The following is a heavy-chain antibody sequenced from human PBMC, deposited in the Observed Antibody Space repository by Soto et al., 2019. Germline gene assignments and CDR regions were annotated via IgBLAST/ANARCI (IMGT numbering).Heavy chain of an antibody. J-gene: IGHJ5*02. V-gene: IGHV4-39*01. CDR2: IYYSGST. CDR1: GGSISSSSYY. CDR3: ARLLFLDSVTTLNNWFDP. D-gene: IGHD4-17*01. Sequence: PSETLSLTCTVSGGSISSSSYYWGWIRQPPGKGLEWIGSIYYSGSTYYNPSLKSRVTISVDTSKNQFSLKLSSVTAADTAVYYCARLLFLDSVTTLNNWFDPWGQGTLVTVSS.